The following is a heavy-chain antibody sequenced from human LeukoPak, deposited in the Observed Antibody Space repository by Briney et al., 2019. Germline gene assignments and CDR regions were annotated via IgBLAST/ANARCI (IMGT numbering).Heavy chain of an antibody. CDR2: INHSGST. D-gene: IGHD3-10*01. J-gene: IGHJ5*02. V-gene: IGHV4-34*01. CDR3: ARGGGITMVRGVPSWFDP. CDR1: GGSFSGYY. Sequence: PSETLSLTCAVYGGSFSGYYWSWIRQPPGKGLEWIGEINHSGSTNYNPSLKSRVTISVDTSKNQFSLKLSSVTAADTAVYYCARGGGITMVRGVPSWFDPWGQGTLVTVSS.